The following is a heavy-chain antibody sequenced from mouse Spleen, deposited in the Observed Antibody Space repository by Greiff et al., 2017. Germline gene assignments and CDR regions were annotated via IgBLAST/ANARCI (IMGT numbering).Heavy chain of an antibody. J-gene: IGHJ3*01. Sequence: QVQLQQPGAELVRPGTSVKLSCPASGYTFTSYWLHWVQQRPGHGLEWLGVLDPSASYTNYTQKFKGKATLTVDTASSTAYMQLSSLTSEDSAVYYCASGGGAYWGQGTLGTVSA. CDR1: GYTFTSYW. CDR2: LDPSASYT. V-gene: IGHV1-59*01. CDR3: ASGGGAY.